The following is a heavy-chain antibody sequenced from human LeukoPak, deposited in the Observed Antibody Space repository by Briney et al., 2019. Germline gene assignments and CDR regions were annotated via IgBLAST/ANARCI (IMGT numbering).Heavy chain of an antibody. CDR1: GHTFTSYA. D-gene: IGHD3-9*01. J-gene: IGHJ4*02. Sequence: ASVKVSCKASGHTFTSYAMNWVRQAPGQGLEWMGWINTNTGNPTYAQGFTGRFVFSLDTSVSTAYLQISSLKAEDTAVYYCARDQLRYFDWLSQALDYWGQGTLVTVSS. CDR2: INTNTGNP. V-gene: IGHV7-4-1*02. CDR3: ARDQLRYFDWLSQALDY.